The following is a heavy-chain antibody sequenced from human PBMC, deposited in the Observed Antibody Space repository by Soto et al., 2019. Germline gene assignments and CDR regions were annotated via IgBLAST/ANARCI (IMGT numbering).Heavy chain of an antibody. D-gene: IGHD4-17*01. CDR2: INAGNGNT. J-gene: IGHJ5*02. CDR1: GYTFTSYA. Sequence: QVQLVQSGAEEKKPGASVKVSCKASGYTFTSYAMHWVRQAPGQRLEWMGWINAGNGNTKYSQKSQGRVTITRDTSASTAYMELSSLRSEDTAVYYCATTTVTTKWFDPWGQGTLVTVSS. V-gene: IGHV1-3*05. CDR3: ATTTVTTKWFDP.